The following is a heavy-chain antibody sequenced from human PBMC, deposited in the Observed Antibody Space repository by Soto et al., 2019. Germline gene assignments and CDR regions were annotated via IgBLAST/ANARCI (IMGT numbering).Heavy chain of an antibody. V-gene: IGHV4-34*01. J-gene: IGHJ6*02. Sequence: SETLSLTCAVYGGSFSGYYWSWIRQPPGKGLKWIGEINHSGSTNYNPSLKSRVTISVDTSKNQFSLKLSSVTAADTAVYYCVSLFSRSLNYYYGMDVWGQGTTVTVSS. CDR2: INHSGST. CDR1: GGSFSGYY. CDR3: VSLFSRSLNYYYGMDV. D-gene: IGHD3-16*01.